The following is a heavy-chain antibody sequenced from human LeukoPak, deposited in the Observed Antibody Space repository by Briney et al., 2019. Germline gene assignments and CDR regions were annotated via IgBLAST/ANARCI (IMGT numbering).Heavy chain of an antibody. CDR1: GYTFTSYD. CDR3: ARGALVTMVRGVIKNDY. V-gene: IGHV1-8*01. CDR2: MNPNSGNT. D-gene: IGHD3-10*01. Sequence: ASVTVSCKASGYTFTSYDINWVGQATGQGLEWTGWMNPNSGNTGYAQKFQGRVTMTSNTSISTAYMKLSSLRSEDTAVYYCARGALVTMVRGVIKNDYWGQGTLVTVSS. J-gene: IGHJ4*02.